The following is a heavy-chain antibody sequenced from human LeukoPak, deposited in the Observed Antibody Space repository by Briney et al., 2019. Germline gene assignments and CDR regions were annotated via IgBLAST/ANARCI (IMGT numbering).Heavy chain of an antibody. V-gene: IGHV4-59*01. CDR1: GGSISSYY. D-gene: IGHD3-22*01. CDR3: ARDSAMIDNWFDP. CDR2: IYYSGST. J-gene: IGHJ5*02. Sequence: PSETLSLTCTVSGGSISSYYWSWIRQPPGKGLEWIGYIYYSGSTNYNPSLKSRVTISVDTPKNQFSLKLSSVTAADTAVYYCARDSAMIDNWFDPWGQGTLVTVSS.